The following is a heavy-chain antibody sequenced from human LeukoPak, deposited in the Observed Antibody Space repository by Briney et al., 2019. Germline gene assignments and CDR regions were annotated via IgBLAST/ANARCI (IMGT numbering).Heavy chain of an antibody. CDR3: ASAQKDDFWSGYYKYYFDY. J-gene: IGHJ4*02. Sequence: GGSLRLSCAASGFTVSSNYMSWVRQAPGKGLEWVSVIYSGGSTYYADSVKGRFTISRDNSKNTLYLQMNSLRAEDTAVYYCASAQKDDFWSGYYKYYFDYWGQGALVTVSS. CDR2: IYSGGST. CDR1: GFTVSSNY. V-gene: IGHV3-53*01. D-gene: IGHD3-3*01.